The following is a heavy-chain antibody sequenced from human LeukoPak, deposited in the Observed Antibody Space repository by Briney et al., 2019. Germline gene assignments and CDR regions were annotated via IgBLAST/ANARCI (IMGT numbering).Heavy chain of an antibody. CDR1: GFTFSSNW. J-gene: IGHJ4*02. CDR3: AILGQWLALDH. Sequence: PGGSLRLSCAASGFTFSSNWMHWVRQAPGKGLVWVSRINSDGSSTSYADSVKGRFTISRDNAKNTLYLQMNSLRAEDTAVYYCAILGQWLALDHWGQGTLVRVSS. D-gene: IGHD6-19*01. CDR2: INSDGSST. V-gene: IGHV3-74*01.